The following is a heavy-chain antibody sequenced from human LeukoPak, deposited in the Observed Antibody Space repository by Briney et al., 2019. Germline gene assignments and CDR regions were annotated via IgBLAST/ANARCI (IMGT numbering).Heavy chain of an antibody. V-gene: IGHV4-38-2*02. CDR1: GYSISSGYY. Sequence: PSETLSLTCTVSGYSISSGYYWGWIRQPPGKGLEWIGSIYHSGSTYYNPSLKSRVTISVDTSKNQFSLKLSSVTAADTAVYYCARESSGIARAFDIWGQGTMVTVSS. CDR2: IYHSGST. CDR3: ARESSGIARAFDI. D-gene: IGHD6-25*01. J-gene: IGHJ3*02.